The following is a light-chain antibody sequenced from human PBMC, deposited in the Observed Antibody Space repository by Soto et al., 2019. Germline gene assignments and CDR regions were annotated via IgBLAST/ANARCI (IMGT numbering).Light chain of an antibody. CDR1: QSVSSY. J-gene: IGKJ4*01. CDR2: DAS. Sequence: LSLSPGERATLSCRASQSVSSYLAWYQQKPGQAPRLLIYDASNRATGIPARFSGSGSGTDFTLTISSLEPEDFAVYYCQQRSNWLTFGGGTKVDIK. V-gene: IGKV3-11*01. CDR3: QQRSNWLT.